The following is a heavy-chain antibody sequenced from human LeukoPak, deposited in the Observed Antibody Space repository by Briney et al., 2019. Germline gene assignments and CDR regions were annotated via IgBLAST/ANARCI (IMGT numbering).Heavy chain of an antibody. V-gene: IGHV3-15*01. CDR2: IKSKTDGGTT. Sequence: PGGSLRLPCAASGFTFSNVWMSWVRQAPGKGVEWVGRIKSKTDGGTTDYAAPVTGRFTISRDDSKNTLNLQMNSLKTEDTAVYYCTPSIAVAGSLDYWGQGTLVTVSS. CDR3: TPSIAVAGSLDY. J-gene: IGHJ4*02. CDR1: GFTFSNVW. D-gene: IGHD6-19*01.